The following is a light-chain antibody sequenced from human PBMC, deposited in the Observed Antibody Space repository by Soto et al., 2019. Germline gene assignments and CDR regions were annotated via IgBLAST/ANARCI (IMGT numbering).Light chain of an antibody. V-gene: IGKV1-5*03. CDR3: QQYNSFPQT. J-gene: IGKJ1*01. Sequence: DIQMTQSPSTLSASVGDRVTITCRASHSINSWLAWYQQKPGNAPKLLIYKASNLESGVPPRFSGGGSGTEFTLTIDSLQPDDFATYYCQQYNSFPQTFGQGTKVEI. CDR1: HSINSW. CDR2: KAS.